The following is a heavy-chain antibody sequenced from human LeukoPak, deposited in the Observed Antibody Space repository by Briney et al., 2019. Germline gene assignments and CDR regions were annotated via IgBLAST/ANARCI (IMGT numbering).Heavy chain of an antibody. V-gene: IGHV3-7*01. CDR3: ARGAGIAAAGGANGMDV. CDR2: INQDGSEI. Sequence: GGSLRLSCVGSGFTFSGYWMSWVRQAPGKGLEWVANINQDGSEIHYVDSVKGRFTISRENAKNSLYLQMNSLRAGDTAVYYCARGAGIAAAGGANGMDVWGQGTTVTVSS. J-gene: IGHJ6*02. D-gene: IGHD6-13*01. CDR1: GFTFSGYW.